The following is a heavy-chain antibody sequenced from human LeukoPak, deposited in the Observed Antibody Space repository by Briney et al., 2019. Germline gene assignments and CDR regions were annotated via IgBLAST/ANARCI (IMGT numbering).Heavy chain of an antibody. CDR3: ARDWGSIVGSTTRFDY. Sequence: GGSLRLSCAASGFTFSSCAMHWVRQAPGKGLEWVAVTSYDGTNKYYADSVKGRFTISRDNSKSTLYLQLNSLRAEDTAVYYCARDWGSIVGSTTRFDYWGQGTLVTVSS. V-gene: IGHV3-30-3*01. J-gene: IGHJ4*02. D-gene: IGHD1-26*01. CDR2: TSYDGTNK. CDR1: GFTFSSCA.